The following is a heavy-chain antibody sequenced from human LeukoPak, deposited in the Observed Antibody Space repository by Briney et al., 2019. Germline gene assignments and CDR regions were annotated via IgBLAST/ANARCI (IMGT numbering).Heavy chain of an antibody. V-gene: IGHV5-51*01. D-gene: IGHD5-24*01. CDR2: IYPGDSDT. J-gene: IGHJ3*02. CDR1: GYSFTSYW. CDR3: ARIRDRDGYNKGVGLDPFDI. Sequence: GESLKISCKGSGYSFTSYWIGWVRQMPGKGLEWMGIIYPGDSDTRYSPSFQGQVTISADKSISTAYLQWSSLKASDTAMYYCARIRDRDGYNKGVGLDPFDIWGQGTMVTVSS.